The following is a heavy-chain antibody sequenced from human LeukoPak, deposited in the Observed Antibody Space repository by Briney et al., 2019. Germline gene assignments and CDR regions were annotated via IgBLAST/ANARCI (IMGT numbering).Heavy chain of an antibody. CDR2: ISSGGSRI. D-gene: IGHD5-12*01. J-gene: IGHJ4*02. CDR1: GFNFRSYE. V-gene: IGHV3-48*03. CDR3: ARESDDGGYRFDY. Sequence: GGSLRLSCVGSGFNFRSYEMIWVRQAPGKGLEWLSYISSGGSRIYYADSVKGRFTISRDDAENSLFLQMNILETEDTAVYSCARESDDGGYRFDYWGQESLVTVS.